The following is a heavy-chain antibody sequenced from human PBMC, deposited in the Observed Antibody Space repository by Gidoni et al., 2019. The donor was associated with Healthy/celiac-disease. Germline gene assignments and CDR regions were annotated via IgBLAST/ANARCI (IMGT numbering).Heavy chain of an antibody. V-gene: IGHV3-23*01. CDR2: ISGSGGST. CDR1: VFPFSSYA. J-gene: IGHJ4*02. D-gene: IGHD6-19*01. CDR3: AKSLRGGVIAVENLNFDY. Sequence: EVQLLESGGGLVQPGGSLRLSCAASVFPFSSYAMSWVRQAPGKGLEWVSAISGSGGSTYYADSVKGRFTISRDNSKNTLYLQMNSLRAEDTAVYYCAKSLRGGVIAVENLNFDYWGQGTLVTVSS.